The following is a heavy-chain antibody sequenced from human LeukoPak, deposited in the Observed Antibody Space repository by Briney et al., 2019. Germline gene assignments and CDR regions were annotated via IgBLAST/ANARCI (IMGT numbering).Heavy chain of an antibody. CDR2: IRYDGSNK. CDR1: GFTFSSYG. Sequence: GGSLRLSCAASGFTFSSYGMHWVRQAPGKGLEWVAFIRYDGSNKYYADSVKGRFAISRDNSKNTLYLQMNSLRAEDTAVYYCANPKGYYDSSALIGGYWGQGTLVTVSS. J-gene: IGHJ4*02. D-gene: IGHD3-22*01. CDR3: ANPKGYYDSSALIGGY. V-gene: IGHV3-30*02.